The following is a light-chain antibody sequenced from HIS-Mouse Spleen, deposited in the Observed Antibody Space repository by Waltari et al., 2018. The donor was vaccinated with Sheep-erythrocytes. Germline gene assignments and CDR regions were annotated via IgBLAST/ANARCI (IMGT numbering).Light chain of an antibody. CDR2: EGS. CDR3: CSYAGSSTPWV. V-gene: IGLV2-23*01. Sequence: QSALTHPASVSGSPGQSITIPCTGTSSDVGSYNLFSWYQQHPGKAPKLMIYEGSKRPSGVSNSFSGSKSGNTASLTISGLQAEDEADYYCCSYAGSSTPWVFGGGTKLTVL. J-gene: IGLJ3*02. CDR1: SSDVGSYNL.